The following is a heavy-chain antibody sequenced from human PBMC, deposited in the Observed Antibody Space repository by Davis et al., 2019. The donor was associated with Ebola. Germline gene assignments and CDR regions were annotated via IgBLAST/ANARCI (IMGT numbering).Heavy chain of an antibody. CDR1: GNSFNSHW. Sequence: GESLKISCKDSGNSFNSHWIAWVRQLPGKGLEWMGIIFTGDSDTRYSPSFRGQVTISTDNSIKTAFLHWSSLKASDTAIYYCASLRRTITGMDDGFDLWGQGTMVTVSS. CDR3: ASLRRTITGMDDGFDL. J-gene: IGHJ3*01. CDR2: IFTGDSDT. V-gene: IGHV5-51*01. D-gene: IGHD1-20*01.